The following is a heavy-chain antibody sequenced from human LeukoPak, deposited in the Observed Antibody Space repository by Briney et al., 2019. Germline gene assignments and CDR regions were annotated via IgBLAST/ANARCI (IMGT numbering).Heavy chain of an antibody. CDR1: GFTFDDYA. V-gene: IGHV3-43D*03. CDR3: AKAQGRIQVLFPFDD. Sequence: GGSLRLSCTASGFTFDDYAMHWVRQAPGKGLEWVALINWHGDSSYYADSVKGRFTISRDNTKNSLFLEMNNLRTEDTALYHCAKAQGRIQVLFPFDDWGPGTLVTVSS. CDR2: INWHGDSS. D-gene: IGHD3-10*01. J-gene: IGHJ4*02.